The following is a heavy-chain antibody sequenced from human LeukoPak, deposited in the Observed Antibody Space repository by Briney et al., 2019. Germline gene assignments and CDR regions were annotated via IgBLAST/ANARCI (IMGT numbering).Heavy chain of an antibody. CDR1: GGSFSGYY. J-gene: IGHJ4*02. CDR3: ARDYYDSSGYYNGDY. V-gene: IGHV4-34*01. D-gene: IGHD3-22*01. Sequence: RTSETLSLTCAVYGGSFSGYYWSWIRQPPGKGLEWIGEINHSGSTNYNPSLKSRVTISVDTSKNQFSLKLSSVTAADTAVYYCARDYYDSSGYYNGDYWGQGTLVTVSS. CDR2: INHSGST.